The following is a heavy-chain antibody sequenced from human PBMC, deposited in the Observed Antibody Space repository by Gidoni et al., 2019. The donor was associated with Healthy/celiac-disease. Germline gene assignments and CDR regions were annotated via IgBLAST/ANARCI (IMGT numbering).Heavy chain of an antibody. D-gene: IGHD2-2*02. J-gene: IGHJ4*02. CDR1: GFTFSSYA. Sequence: EVRLVESGGVLVQPGGSLRLSFSASGFTFSSYAMHWFRQAPGKGLEYGSAISSNGGSTYYADSVKGRFIISRDNSKNTLYLQMSSLRAEDTAVYYCQVVTAAIGFDNWGQGTLVTVSS. V-gene: IGHV3-64D*06. CDR3: QVVTAAIGFDN. CDR2: ISSNGGST.